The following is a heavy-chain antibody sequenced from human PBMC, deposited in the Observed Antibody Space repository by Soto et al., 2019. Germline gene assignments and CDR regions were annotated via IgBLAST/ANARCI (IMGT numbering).Heavy chain of an antibody. CDR3: ARGTYYYDSTLTDY. D-gene: IGHD3-22*01. CDR1: GLNFSSYS. J-gene: IGHJ4*02. V-gene: IGHV3-48*02. Sequence: GGSMRLSYAASGLNFSSYSMNWVRQEQGKGLEWVSYISSSSSTIYYADSVKGRFTISRDNAKNSLYLQMNSLRDEDTAVYYCARGTYYYDSTLTDYWGQGTLVTVSS. CDR2: ISSSSSTI.